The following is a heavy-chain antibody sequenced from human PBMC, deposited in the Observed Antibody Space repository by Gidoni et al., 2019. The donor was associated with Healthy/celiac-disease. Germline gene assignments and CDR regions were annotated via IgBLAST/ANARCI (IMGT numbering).Heavy chain of an antibody. CDR2: ISSSSSYI. Sequence: EVQLVESGGGLVKPGGSLRLSCAASGFTFSSYSMNWVRQAPGKGLELVSSISSSSSYIYYADSVKGRFTISRDNAKNSLYLQMNSLRAEDTAVYYCARDQESRVGNYYMDVWGKGTTVTVSS. CDR3: ARDQESRVGNYYMDV. V-gene: IGHV3-21*01. J-gene: IGHJ6*03. CDR1: GFTFSSYS.